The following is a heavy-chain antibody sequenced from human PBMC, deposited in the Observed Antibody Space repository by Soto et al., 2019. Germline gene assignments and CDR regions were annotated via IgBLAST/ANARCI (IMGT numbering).Heavy chain of an antibody. Sequence: GGSLRLSCAASGFSFSNHDMHWVRQPKGKGLEWVSGITTGGNAYFADSVKGRFSTSRENAKNSFYLQTSSLRAEDTAMYYCVRVNADAYDVWGQGTMVTVSS. V-gene: IGHV3-13*01. CDR2: ITTGGNA. CDR3: VRVNADAYDV. J-gene: IGHJ3*01. CDR1: GFSFSNHD.